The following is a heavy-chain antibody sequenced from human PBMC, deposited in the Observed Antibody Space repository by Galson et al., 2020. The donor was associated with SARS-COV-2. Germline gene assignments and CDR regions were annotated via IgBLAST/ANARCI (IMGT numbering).Heavy chain of an antibody. V-gene: IGHV4-59*08. J-gene: IGHJ3*02. CDR1: GASLSSDF. D-gene: IGHD2-2*03. CDR3: VRHGYCSSGSCSANDAFHI. CDR2: MYYIGSS. Sequence: SQTLSLTCSVSGASLSSDFWSWIRQPPGKGLEWIGFMYYIGSSNNNPSLKSRVTLSVDMSKSHLSLELRSVTAADTAVYYCVRHGYCSSGSCSANDAFHIWGQGTMVTVSS.